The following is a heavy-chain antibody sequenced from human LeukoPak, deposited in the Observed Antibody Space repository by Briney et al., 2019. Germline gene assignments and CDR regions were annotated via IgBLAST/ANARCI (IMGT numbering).Heavy chain of an antibody. CDR2: IRGSGGST. V-gene: IGHV3-23*01. J-gene: IGHJ6*02. D-gene: IGHD2-8*01. CDR3: AKDMGYFTGMDV. CDR1: GFILNSYV. Sequence: PGGSLRLSCAASGFILNSYVMSWVRQAPGKGLEWVSLIRGSGGSTYYADSVRGRFTISRDNSKNTLYLQMNSLRAEDTAVYYCAKDMGYFTGMDVWGQGTTVTVSS.